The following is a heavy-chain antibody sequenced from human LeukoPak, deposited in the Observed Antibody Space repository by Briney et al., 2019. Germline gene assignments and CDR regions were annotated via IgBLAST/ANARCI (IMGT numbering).Heavy chain of an antibody. J-gene: IGHJ4*02. CDR3: ARWGNVAAAIGLENNYLDY. CDR2: IYSSGST. Sequence: SETLSLTCSVSGGSISNYFWTWIRQPPGRGLEWIGYIYSSGSTYYNPSLKSRVTISVDTSKNQFSLKLSSVTAADTAVYYCARWGNVAAAIGLENNYLDYWGQGILVTVSS. V-gene: IGHV4-59*12. D-gene: IGHD2-2*02. CDR1: GGSISNYF.